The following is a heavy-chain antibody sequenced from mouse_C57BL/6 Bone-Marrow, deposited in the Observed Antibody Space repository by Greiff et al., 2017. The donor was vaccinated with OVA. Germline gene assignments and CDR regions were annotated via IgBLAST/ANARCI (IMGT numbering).Heavy chain of an antibody. V-gene: IGHV5-9-1*02. CDR1: GFTFSSYA. D-gene: IGHD1-1*01. Sequence: DVMLVESGEGLVKPGGSLKLSCAASGFTFSSYAMSWVRQTPEKRLEWVAYISSGGDYIYYADTVKGRFTISRDNARNTLYLQMSSLKSEDTAMYYCTREDGSSPKYFDVWGTGTTVTVSS. J-gene: IGHJ1*03. CDR2: ISSGGDYI. CDR3: TREDGSSPKYFDV.